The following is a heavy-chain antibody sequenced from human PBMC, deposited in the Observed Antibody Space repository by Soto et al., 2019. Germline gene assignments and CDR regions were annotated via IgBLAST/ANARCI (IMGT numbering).Heavy chain of an antibody. Sequence: QAQLQESGPGLVKPSETLSLTCTVSDGSIGSDYWSWIRQPPGKGLEWLGNIDYLGNTNYNPSLKRRVTRSIDTSKNRFSLKLASVTTADTAVYYCARMFDKYGNGNWFDPWGQGTLVTVSS. CDR2: IDYLGNT. CDR3: ARMFDKYGNGNWFDP. J-gene: IGHJ5*02. D-gene: IGHD3-10*02. V-gene: IGHV4-59*01. CDR1: DGSIGSDY.